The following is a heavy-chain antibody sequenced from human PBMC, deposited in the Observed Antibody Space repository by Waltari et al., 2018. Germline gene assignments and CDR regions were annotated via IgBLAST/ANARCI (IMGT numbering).Heavy chain of an antibody. Sequence: EVQLVESGGGLVQPGGSLRLSCAASGFTFSSYEMTWVRQAPGKGLEWVSYISSSGSTIYYADSVKGRFTISRDNAKNSLYLQMNSLRAEDTAVYYCARALYGSYGRVYWGQGTLVTVSS. D-gene: IGHD1-26*01. CDR2: ISSSGSTI. CDR1: GFTFSSYE. V-gene: IGHV3-48*03. J-gene: IGHJ4*02. CDR3: ARALYGSYGRVY.